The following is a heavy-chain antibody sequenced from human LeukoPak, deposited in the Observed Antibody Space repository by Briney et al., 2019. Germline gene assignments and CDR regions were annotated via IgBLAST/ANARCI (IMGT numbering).Heavy chain of an antibody. CDR2: IRSSSSYI. Sequence: GGSLRLSCAASGFTVSSYCMNWVRQAPGKGLEWVSSIRSSSSYIYYADSVKGRFTISRDNSKNTLYLQMGSLRAEDMAVYYCAREASIVVRCSDYWGQGTLVTVSS. J-gene: IGHJ4*02. V-gene: IGHV3-21*01. CDR1: GFTVSSYC. CDR3: AREASIVVRCSDY. D-gene: IGHD6-6*01.